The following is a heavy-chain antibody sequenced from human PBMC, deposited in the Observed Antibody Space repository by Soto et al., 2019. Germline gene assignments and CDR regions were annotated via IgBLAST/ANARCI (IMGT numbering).Heavy chain of an antibody. D-gene: IGHD1-1*01. CDR2: INPNTDVT. CDR3: ARDLWGHWNHIDAFDI. Sequence: ASVKVSCKASGYTFSGYYMHWVRQAPGQGLEWMGWINPNTDVTNYAQRFQGRVTMTRDTSITTAYMELSRLRSDDTAVYYCARDLWGHWNHIDAFDIWGPGTTVTVSS. J-gene: IGHJ3*02. CDR1: GYTFSGYY. V-gene: IGHV1-2*02.